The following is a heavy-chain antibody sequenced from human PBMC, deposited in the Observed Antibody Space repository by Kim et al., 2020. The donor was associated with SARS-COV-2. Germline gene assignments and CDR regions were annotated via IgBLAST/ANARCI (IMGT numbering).Heavy chain of an antibody. Sequence: LKSRVTMSVDTSKNQFSLKLSSVTAADTAVYYCARPSKFYYDSSGDAFDIWGQGTMVTVSS. D-gene: IGHD3-22*01. CDR3: ARPSKFYYDSSGDAFDI. V-gene: IGHV4-4*06. J-gene: IGHJ3*02.